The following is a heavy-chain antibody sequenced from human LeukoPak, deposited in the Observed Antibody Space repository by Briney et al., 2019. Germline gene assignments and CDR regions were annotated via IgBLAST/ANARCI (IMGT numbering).Heavy chain of an antibody. J-gene: IGHJ5*02. CDR1: GFXFGDYG. V-gene: IGHV3-49*04. CDR2: IRSIAYGGTT. CDR3: TREEDFANWFDP. Sequence: PGGPLRLSCTTSGFXFGDYGISWVRQAPGKGLEWVGFIRSIAYGGTTEYAASVKGRFTISRDDSKSIAYLQMNSLKTEDTTVYYCTREEDFANWFDPWGQGTLVTVSS.